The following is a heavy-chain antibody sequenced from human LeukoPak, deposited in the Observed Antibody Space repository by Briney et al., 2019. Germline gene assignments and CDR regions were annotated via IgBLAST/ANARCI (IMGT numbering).Heavy chain of an antibody. Sequence: PGGSLRLSCAAAGFTFSNYAMTWVRQAPGKGLEWVSSISGSGGSTYYADSVKGRFTISRDNTKNTLYLQTYSLRAEDTAVYYCAKVEGASKASVYWGQGALVTVSS. J-gene: IGHJ4*02. CDR3: AKVEGASKASVY. CDR2: ISGSGGST. D-gene: IGHD1-1*01. V-gene: IGHV3-23*01. CDR1: GFTFSNYA.